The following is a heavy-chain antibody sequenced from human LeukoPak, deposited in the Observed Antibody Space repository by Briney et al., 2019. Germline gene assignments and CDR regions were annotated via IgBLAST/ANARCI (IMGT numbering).Heavy chain of an antibody. D-gene: IGHD3-9*01. J-gene: IGHJ4*02. CDR3: ARTPVPYYDILTGYPLDY. CDR2: INPSGGST. CDR1: GYTFTSYY. Sequence: ASVKVSCKASGYTFTSYYMHWVRQAPGQGLEWMGIINPSGGSTSYAQKFQGRVTMTRDTSTSTVYMELGSLRSEDTAVYYCARTPVPYYDILTGYPLDYWGQGTLVTVSS. V-gene: IGHV1-46*01.